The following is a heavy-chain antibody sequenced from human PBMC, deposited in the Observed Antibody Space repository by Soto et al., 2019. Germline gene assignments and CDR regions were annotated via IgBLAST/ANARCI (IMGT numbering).Heavy chain of an antibody. Sequence: ASVKVSCKAYGGTFSSYAISWVRQAPGQGLEWMGGLIPIFATANYAQKFEGRVTITADESTSTAYMELSSVRSEDTAVNYCASRSIAARPGGKHYYYGMDVWGQGTTVTVSS. CDR3: ASRSIAARPGGKHYYYGMDV. CDR2: LIPIFATA. CDR1: GGTFSSYA. V-gene: IGHV1-69*13. J-gene: IGHJ6*02. D-gene: IGHD6-6*01.